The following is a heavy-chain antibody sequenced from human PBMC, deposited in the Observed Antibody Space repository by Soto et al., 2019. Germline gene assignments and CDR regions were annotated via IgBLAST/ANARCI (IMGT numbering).Heavy chain of an antibody. CDR1: GYTFNSYG. Sequence: GASVKVSCKASGYTFNSYGISWVRQAPGQGLEWMGWISAYNGNTNYAQKLQGRVTMTTDTSTSTAYMELRSLRSDDTAVYYCARLIAVAGLYYFDYWGQGTLVTVSS. J-gene: IGHJ4*02. CDR3: ARLIAVAGLYYFDY. V-gene: IGHV1-18*01. D-gene: IGHD6-19*01. CDR2: ISAYNGNT.